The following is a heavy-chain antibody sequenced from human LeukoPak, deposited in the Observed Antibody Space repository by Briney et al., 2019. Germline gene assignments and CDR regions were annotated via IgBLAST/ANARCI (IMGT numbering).Heavy chain of an antibody. CDR1: GGSISSSNW. V-gene: IGHV4-4*02. Sequence: SGTLSLTCAVSGGSISSSNWWSWVRQPPGKGLEWIGEIYHSGTTNYNPSLKSRVTMSVDKSENQFSLKLRSVTAADTAVYYCARQGSGRSSDYWGQGTLVTVSS. D-gene: IGHD1-26*01. CDR3: ARQGSGRSSDY. CDR2: IYHSGTT. J-gene: IGHJ4*02.